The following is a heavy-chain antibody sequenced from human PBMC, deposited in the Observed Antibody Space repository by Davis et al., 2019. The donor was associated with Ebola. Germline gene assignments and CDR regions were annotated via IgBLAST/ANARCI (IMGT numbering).Heavy chain of an antibody. J-gene: IGHJ4*02. CDR1: GGSISSSSYY. V-gene: IGHV4-39*06. CDR3: GGAWGVGGIDY. D-gene: IGHD1-26*01. Sequence: SETLSLTCTVSGGSISSSSYYRGWIRQPPGKGLEWIGSIYYSGSTYYKPSLKSRVTISVDTSKNQFPVKLSSVTAADTAVYYCGGAWGVGGIDYWGQGTLVTVSS. CDR2: IYYSGST.